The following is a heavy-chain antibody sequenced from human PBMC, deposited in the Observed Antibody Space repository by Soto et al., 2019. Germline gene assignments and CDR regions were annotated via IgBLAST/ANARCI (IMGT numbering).Heavy chain of an antibody. Sequence: GGSLRLSCAASGFTFSSYSMNWVRQAPGKGLEWVSYISSSSSTIYYAGSVKGRFTISRDNAKNSLYLQMNSLRAEDTAVYYCARDDRLTFGGVIVKGDYWGQGTLVTVSS. CDR1: GFTFSSYS. CDR3: ARDDRLTFGGVIVKGDY. V-gene: IGHV3-48*04. D-gene: IGHD3-16*02. J-gene: IGHJ4*02. CDR2: ISSSSSTI.